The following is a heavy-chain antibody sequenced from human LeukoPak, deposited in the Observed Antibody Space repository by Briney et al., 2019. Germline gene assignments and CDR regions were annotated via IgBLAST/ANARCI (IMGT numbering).Heavy chain of an antibody. Sequence: SETLSRTCTVSGGSISSYYWSWIRQPPGKGLEWIGYIYYSGSTNYNPSLKSRVTISVDTSKNQFSLKLSSVTAADTAVYYCARGINDYGENFDYWGQGTLVTVSS. CDR2: IYYSGST. CDR1: GGSISSYY. D-gene: IGHD4-17*01. J-gene: IGHJ4*02. CDR3: ARGINDYGENFDY. V-gene: IGHV4-59*01.